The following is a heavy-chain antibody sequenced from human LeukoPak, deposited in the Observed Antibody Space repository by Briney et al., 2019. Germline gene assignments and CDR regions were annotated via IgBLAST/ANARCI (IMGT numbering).Heavy chain of an antibody. V-gene: IGHV3-48*03. CDR1: GFTFSSYE. D-gene: IGHD1-26*01. CDR2: VTSSGGTT. Sequence: PGGSLRLSCAASGFTFSSYEMNWVRQAPGKGLEWISYVTSSGGTTYYADSVKGRFTISRDNAKNSLYLQVNSLRAEDTAVYYCAREGGSKNWFDPWGQGTLVTVSS. CDR3: AREGGSKNWFDP. J-gene: IGHJ5*02.